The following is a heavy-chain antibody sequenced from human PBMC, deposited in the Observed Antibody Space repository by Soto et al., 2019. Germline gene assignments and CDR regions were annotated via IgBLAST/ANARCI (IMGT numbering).Heavy chain of an antibody. D-gene: IGHD3-10*01. CDR2: ISTYNGNT. Sequence: ASVKVSCKASGYIFTSYGISWVRQAPGQGLEWMGWISTYNGNTNYVQKLQGRVTMTTDTSTSTAHMELRSLRSDDTAVYYCARDSMVRGVIHGMDVWAQGTTVTVSS. CDR3: ARDSMVRGVIHGMDV. CDR1: GYIFTSYG. V-gene: IGHV1-18*01. J-gene: IGHJ6*02.